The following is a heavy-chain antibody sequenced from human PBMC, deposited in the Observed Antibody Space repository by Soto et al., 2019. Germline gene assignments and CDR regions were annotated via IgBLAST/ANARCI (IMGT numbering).Heavy chain of an antibody. J-gene: IGHJ6*02. CDR1: GFTFSTYW. Sequence: RGSLRLSCAASGFTFSTYWMHWVRQVPGKGLVWVSRIKGDGSSLTYADSVKGRFTISRDNVENTVYLQMGSLRADDTAVYYCARGLKNYYGVDVWGQGTTVTVSS. V-gene: IGHV3-74*01. CDR2: IKGDGSSL. CDR3: ARGLKNYYGVDV.